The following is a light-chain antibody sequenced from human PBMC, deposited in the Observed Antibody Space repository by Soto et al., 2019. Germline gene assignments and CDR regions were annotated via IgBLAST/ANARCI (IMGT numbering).Light chain of an antibody. Sequence: DIQMTQSPSSLSAFVGDRVTITCRASQDIGNFLAWYQQKPGKVPKLLIYAASTLQSGVPSRFSGSGSGTDFTLTISSLQPEDVAPYYCQKCKVAPFTFGGGTKVEIK. V-gene: IGKV1-27*01. CDR3: QKCKVAPFT. J-gene: IGKJ4*01. CDR1: QDIGNF. CDR2: AAS.